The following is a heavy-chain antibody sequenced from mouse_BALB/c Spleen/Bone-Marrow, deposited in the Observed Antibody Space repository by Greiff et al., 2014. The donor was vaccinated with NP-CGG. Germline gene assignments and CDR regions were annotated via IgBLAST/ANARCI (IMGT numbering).Heavy chain of an antibody. CDR3: ARGGNGYDGDWYFDV. D-gene: IGHD2-2*01. CDR1: GYTFTSYW. V-gene: IGHV1-69*02. Sequence: QVQLQQSGAELVKPGASVKLSCKASGYTFTSYWMHWVKQRPGQGLEWIGEIDPSDRYTNYNQKFKGKATLTVDKSSSTAYMQLSSLTSEDSAVYYCARGGNGYDGDWYFDVWGAGTTVTVSS. CDR2: IDPSDRYT. J-gene: IGHJ1*01.